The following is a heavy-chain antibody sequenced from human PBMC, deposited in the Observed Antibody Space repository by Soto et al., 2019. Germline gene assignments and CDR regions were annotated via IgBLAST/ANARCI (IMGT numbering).Heavy chain of an antibody. CDR3: ARDFSNYFFEWRGEVWFDP. V-gene: IGHV4-38-2*02. Sequence: PSETLSLTCAVSGYSISSGYYWGWIRQPPGKGLEWIGSIYHSGSTYYNPSLKSRVTISVDTSKNQFSLKLSSVTAADTAVYYCARDFSNYFFEWRGEVWFDPWGQGTLVTVSS. CDR2: IYHSGST. CDR1: GYSISSGYY. D-gene: IGHD4-4*01. J-gene: IGHJ5*02.